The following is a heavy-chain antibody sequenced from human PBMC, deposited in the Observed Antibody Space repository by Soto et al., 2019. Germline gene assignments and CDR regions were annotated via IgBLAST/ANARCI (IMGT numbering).Heavy chain of an antibody. CDR2: IYYSAST. CDR3: ARMGGSYRSWFDP. CDR1: GGSISSSSYY. D-gene: IGHD1-26*01. J-gene: IGHJ5*02. V-gene: IGHV4-39*01. Sequence: SGTLSLTCTVSGGSISSSSYYWGWIRQPPGKGLEWVGSIYYSASTYYNPSLKSRVTISVDTSKNQFSLKLSSVTVADTAVYYCARMGGSYRSWFDPWGQGTLVTVSS.